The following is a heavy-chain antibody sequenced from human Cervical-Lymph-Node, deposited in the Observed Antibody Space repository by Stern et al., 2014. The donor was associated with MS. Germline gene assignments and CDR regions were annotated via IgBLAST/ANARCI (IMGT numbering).Heavy chain of an antibody. Sequence: QITLKDSGPALVNPTQTLTLTCTFSGFSLSTSGMCVSWIRQPPGKALEWLALIDWGDDKYYSTSLKARLSISKDSSKNQVVLTMTNLGPEDTATYFCARSPVDEFDHWGQGILVTVSS. D-gene: IGHD2-21*01. J-gene: IGHJ4*02. CDR1: GFSLSTSGMC. CDR3: ARSPVDEFDH. V-gene: IGHV2-70*01. CDR2: IDWGDDK.